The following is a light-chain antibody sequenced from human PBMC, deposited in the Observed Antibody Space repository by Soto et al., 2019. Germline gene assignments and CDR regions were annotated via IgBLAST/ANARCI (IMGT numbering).Light chain of an antibody. CDR3: SSYTSNSTGV. Sequence: QSALTQPASVSGSPGQSITMSCTGTSRDIGGYNYVSWYQQHPGKAPKLMIYDVSNRPSGVSNRFSGSKSGNTASLTISGLQAEDEADYSCSSYTSNSTGVFGGGTKVTVL. J-gene: IGLJ3*02. CDR1: SRDIGGYNY. V-gene: IGLV2-14*03. CDR2: DVS.